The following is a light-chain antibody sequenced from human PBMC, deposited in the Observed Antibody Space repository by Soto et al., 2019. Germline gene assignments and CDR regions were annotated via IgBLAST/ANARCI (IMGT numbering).Light chain of an antibody. CDR2: GNS. Sequence: QPVLTQPPSVSGAPGQRVTISCTGSSSNIGAGYDVHWYQQLPGTAPKLLIYGNSNRPSGVPDRFSGSKSGTSASLAITGRQAEDEADYYCQSYDSSLSVYVFGTGTKLTVL. CDR1: SSNIGAGYD. CDR3: QSYDSSLSVYV. J-gene: IGLJ1*01. V-gene: IGLV1-40*01.